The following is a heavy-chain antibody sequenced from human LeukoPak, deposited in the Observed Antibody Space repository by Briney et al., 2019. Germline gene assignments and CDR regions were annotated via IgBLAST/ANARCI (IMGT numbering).Heavy chain of an antibody. J-gene: IGHJ5*02. CDR3: ARSPYSSGWYMVNNWFDP. D-gene: IGHD6-19*01. CDR2: INHSGST. CDR1: GGSFSGYY. V-gene: IGHV4-34*01. Sequence: PSKTLSLTCAVYGGSFSGYYWSWIRQPPGKGLEWLGEINHSGSTNYNPSLKSRVTISVDTSKNQFSLKLSSVTAADTAVYYCARSPYSSGWYMVNNWFDPWGQGTLVTVSS.